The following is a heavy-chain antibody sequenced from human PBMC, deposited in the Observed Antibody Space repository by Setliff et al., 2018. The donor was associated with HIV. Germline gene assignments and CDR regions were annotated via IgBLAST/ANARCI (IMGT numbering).Heavy chain of an antibody. CDR3: VRSDPSRRSGQVSLPDY. CDR1: GFSFDNHG. D-gene: IGHD3-10*01. CDR2: INWKGGDP. J-gene: IGHJ4*02. Sequence: GGSLRLSCEASGFSFDNHGMTWVRQGPGKGLEWVSLINWKGGDPAYADSVKGRFTISRDNAKNSLYLQMNSLRAEDTALYYCVRSDPSRRSGQVSLPDYWGQGALVTVSS. V-gene: IGHV3-20*04.